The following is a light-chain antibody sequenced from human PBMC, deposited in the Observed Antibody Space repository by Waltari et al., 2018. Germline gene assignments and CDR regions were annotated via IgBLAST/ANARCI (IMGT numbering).Light chain of an antibody. V-gene: IGLV2-8*01. J-gene: IGLJ2*01. Sequence: QSALTQPPSASGSPGQSVTISCTGTSSDVGGYNYVSWYQQHPGKAPKLMIYKVSKRPSGVPDRFSGSKSGNTASLTVSGLQAEDEADYYCSSYAGSNNVVFGGGTKLTVL. CDR1: SSDVGGYNY. CDR2: KVS. CDR3: SSYAGSNNVV.